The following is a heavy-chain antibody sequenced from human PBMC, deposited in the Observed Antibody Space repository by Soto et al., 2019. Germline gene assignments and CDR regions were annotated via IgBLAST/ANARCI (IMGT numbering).Heavy chain of an antibody. CDR1: GYTFTSYA. CDR3: ARGSGYYYWDDY. Sequence: ATLKVSCKASGYTFTSYAMHWVRQAPGQRLEWMGWINAGNGNTKYSQKFQGRVTITRDTSASTAYMELSSLRSEDTAVYYCARGSGYYYWDDYWGQGTLVTVSS. J-gene: IGHJ4*02. D-gene: IGHD3-22*01. V-gene: IGHV1-3*01. CDR2: INAGNGNT.